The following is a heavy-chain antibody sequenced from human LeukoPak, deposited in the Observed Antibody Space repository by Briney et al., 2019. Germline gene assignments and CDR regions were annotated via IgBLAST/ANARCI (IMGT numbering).Heavy chain of an antibody. Sequence: PAASVKVSCKASGYTFTGYYMHWVRQAPGQGLEWMGWINPNSGGTNYAQKFQGRVTMTRDTSISTAYMELSRLRSDDTAVYYCARGLLYYDFWSGYQYWGQGTLVTVSS. D-gene: IGHD3-3*01. CDR1: GYTFTGYY. CDR3: ARGLLYYDFWSGYQY. V-gene: IGHV1-2*02. J-gene: IGHJ4*02. CDR2: INPNSGGT.